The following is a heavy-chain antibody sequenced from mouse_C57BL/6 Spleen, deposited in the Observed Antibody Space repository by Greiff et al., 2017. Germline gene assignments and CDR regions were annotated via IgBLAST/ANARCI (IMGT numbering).Heavy chain of an antibody. CDR3: ARKGYDYDAAY. CDR2: INPNNGGT. CDR1: GYTFTDYY. V-gene: IGHV1-26*01. J-gene: IGHJ3*01. D-gene: IGHD2-4*01. Sequence: EVQLQQSGPELVKPGASVKISCKASGYTFTDYYMNWVKQSHGKSLEWIGDINPNNGGTSYNQKFKGKATLTVDKSSSTAYMELRSLTSEDSAVYYCARKGYDYDAAYWGQGTLVTVSA.